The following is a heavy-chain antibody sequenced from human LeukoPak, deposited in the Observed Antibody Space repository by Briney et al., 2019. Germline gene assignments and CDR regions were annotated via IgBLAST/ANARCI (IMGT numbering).Heavy chain of an antibody. CDR2: ISYDGNTK. V-gene: IGHV3-30-3*01. CDR1: GFTFSSYS. D-gene: IGHD1-14*01. J-gene: IGHJ3*01. CDR3: TREITFGVFGV. Sequence: GGSLRLSCAASGFTFSSYSIHWVRQGPGKGLEWVAVISYDGNTKYYADSVKGRFTISRDNSKNTLYLQMNSLRAEDTAVYYCTREITFGVFGVWGQGTVVTVSS.